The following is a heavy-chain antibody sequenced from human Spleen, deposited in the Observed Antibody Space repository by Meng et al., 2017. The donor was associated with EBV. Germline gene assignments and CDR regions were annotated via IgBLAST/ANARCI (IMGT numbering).Heavy chain of an antibody. J-gene: IGHJ4*02. V-gene: IGHV2-5*02. CDR3: ALDYGDYYFDY. CDR1: GFSLSTSGVG. Sequence: QITLKESGXTLVKXXXTLTLTCTFSGFSLSTSGVGVGWIRQPPGKALEWLALIYWDDDKRYSPSLKSRLTITKDTSKNQVVLTMTNMDPVDTATYYCALDYGDYYFDYWGQGTLVTVSS. CDR2: IYWDDDK. D-gene: IGHD4-17*01.